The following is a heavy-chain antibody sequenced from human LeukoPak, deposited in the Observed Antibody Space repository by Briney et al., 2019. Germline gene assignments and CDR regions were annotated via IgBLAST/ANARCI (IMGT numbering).Heavy chain of an antibody. CDR2: IWHDGSHR. CDR3: VRGWGSNVYASAFDV. Sequence: GGSLRLSCAASGFTFSTYGMHWVRQAPGKGLEWVTVIWHDGSHRDYADSVKGRFTISRDNSKNTLYLQMNDLRAEDTAMYYCVRGWGSNVYASAFDVWGQGQWSPSLQ. D-gene: IGHD3-16*01. J-gene: IGHJ3*01. CDR1: GFTFSTYG. V-gene: IGHV3-33*01.